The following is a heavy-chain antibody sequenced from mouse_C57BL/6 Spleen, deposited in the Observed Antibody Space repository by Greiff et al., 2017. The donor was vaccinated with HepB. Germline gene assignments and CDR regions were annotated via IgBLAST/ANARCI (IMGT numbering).Heavy chain of an antibody. J-gene: IGHJ4*01. CDR3: ARPGSTPYYAMDY. V-gene: IGHV5-17*01. D-gene: IGHD1-1*01. Sequence: EVMLVESGGGLVKPGGSLKLSCAASGFTFSDYGMHWVRQAPEKGLEWVAYISSGSSTIYYADTVKGRFTISRDNAKNTLFLQMTSLRSEDTAMYYCARPGSTPYYAMDYWGQRTSVTVSS. CDR2: ISSGSSTI. CDR1: GFTFSDYG.